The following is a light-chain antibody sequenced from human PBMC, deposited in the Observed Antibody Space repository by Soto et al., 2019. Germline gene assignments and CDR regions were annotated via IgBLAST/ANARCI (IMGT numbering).Light chain of an antibody. J-gene: IGLJ2*01. CDR2: DNT. Sequence: QSVLTQPPSVSGAPWQRVTISCTGTSSNIGAGHAVHWYRQFPGAAPKLLIYDNTNRPSGVSARFFGSKSGTSASLAITGLQAEDEADYYCQSYDRSLSAVVFGGGTQLTVL. CDR3: QSYDRSLSAVV. CDR1: SSNIGAGHA. V-gene: IGLV1-40*01.